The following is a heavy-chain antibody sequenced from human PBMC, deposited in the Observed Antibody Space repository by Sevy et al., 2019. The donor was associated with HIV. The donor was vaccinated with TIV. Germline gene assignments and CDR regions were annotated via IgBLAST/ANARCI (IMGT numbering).Heavy chain of an antibody. CDR1: GYTFTSYG. CDR2: ISAYNGNT. J-gene: IGHJ6*02. V-gene: IGHV1-18*01. CDR3: ARSSGEKKYYDFWSGYDENYYYGMDV. Sequence: ASVKVSCKASGYTFTSYGISCVRQAPGQGLEWMGWISAYNGNTNNAQKLQGRVTMTTDTSTSTAYMELRSLRSDDTAVYYCARSSGEKKYYDFWSGYDENYYYGMDVWGQGTTVTVSS. D-gene: IGHD3-3*01.